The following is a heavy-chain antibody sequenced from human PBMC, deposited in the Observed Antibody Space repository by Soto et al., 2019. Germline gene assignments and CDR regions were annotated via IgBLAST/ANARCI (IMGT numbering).Heavy chain of an antibody. CDR3: ASSRGSSGQWELPVFDY. D-gene: IGHD1-26*01. CDR2: IIPIFGTA. Sequence: SVKVSCKASGGTFSSYAISWVRQAPGQGLEWMGGIIPIFGTANYAQKFQGRVTITADKSTSTAYMELSSLRSEDTAVYYCASSRGSSGQWELPVFDYWGQGTLVTVSS. CDR1: GGTFSSYA. V-gene: IGHV1-69*06. J-gene: IGHJ4*02.